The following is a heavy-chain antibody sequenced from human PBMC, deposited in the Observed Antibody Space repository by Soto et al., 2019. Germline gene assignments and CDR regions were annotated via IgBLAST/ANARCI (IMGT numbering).Heavy chain of an antibody. J-gene: IGHJ6*02. CDR1: GGSFSGYY. V-gene: IGHV4-34*01. D-gene: IGHD6-13*01. CDR3: ARGQTGVAAANGMDV. CDR2: INHSGST. Sequence: PSETLSLTCAVYGGSFSGYYWSWIRQPPGKGLEWIGEINHSGSTNYNPSLKSRVTISVDTSKNQFSLKLSSVTAADTAVYYCARGQTGVAAANGMDVWGQGTTVTVSS.